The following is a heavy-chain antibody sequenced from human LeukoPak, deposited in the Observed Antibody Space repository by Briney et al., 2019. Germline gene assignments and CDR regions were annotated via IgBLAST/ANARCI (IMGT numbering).Heavy chain of an antibody. D-gene: IGHD5-24*01. Sequence: GGSLRLSCAASGFTVSSNYMNWVRQVPGKGLEWVSVIYGGGNIYYADSVKGRFTISRDNSKNTLYLQMNSLRAEDTAVYYCARGAGYNYPYYFDYWGQGTLVTVSS. V-gene: IGHV3-53*01. CDR3: ARGAGYNYPYYFDY. CDR2: IYGGGNI. CDR1: GFTVSSNY. J-gene: IGHJ4*02.